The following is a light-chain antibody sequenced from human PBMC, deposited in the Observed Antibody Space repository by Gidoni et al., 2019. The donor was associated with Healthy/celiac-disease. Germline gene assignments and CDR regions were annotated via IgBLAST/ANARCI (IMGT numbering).Light chain of an antibody. Sequence: IGMTQSPDSLAVSLGERATINCKPSQSVLYSSNNTNSLAWYQQKPGQPPKLLIYWASTRGAGVPDRFSGSGSGADFTLTISSLQAEDVAVYCCQQYYSTPLTFGGGTKVEIK. CDR3: QQYYSTPLT. V-gene: IGKV4-1*01. CDR2: WAS. J-gene: IGKJ4*01. CDR1: QSVLYSSNNTNS.